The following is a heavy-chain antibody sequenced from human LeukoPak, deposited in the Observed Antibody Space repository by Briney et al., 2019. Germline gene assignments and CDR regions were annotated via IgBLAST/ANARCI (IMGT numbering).Heavy chain of an antibody. J-gene: IGHJ6*03. CDR1: GGTFSSYA. Sequence: SVKVSCKASGGTFSSYAISWVRQAPGQGLEWMGGIIPIFGTANYAQKFQGRVTITADESTSTAYMELSSLRSEDTAVYYCARGIVVVPAAHGRIYYYMDVWGKGTTVTVSS. V-gene: IGHV1-69*13. D-gene: IGHD2-2*01. CDR3: ARGIVVVPAAHGRIYYYMDV. CDR2: IIPIFGTA.